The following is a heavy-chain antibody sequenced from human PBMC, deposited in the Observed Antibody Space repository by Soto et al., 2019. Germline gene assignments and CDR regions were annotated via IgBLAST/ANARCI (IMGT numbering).Heavy chain of an antibody. CDR3: ARAVGDPLYYLDY. D-gene: IGHD6-19*01. J-gene: IGHJ4*02. CDR1: SDSISSYY. Sequence: QVQLQESGPGLVRPSETLSLTCTVSSDSISSYYWIWIRQSPGKGLEWIGYTDYSGNTNYNPSLKSRVTISGDTSKNQFSLRLSSVTAADTPVYYCARAVGDPLYYLDYWGQGTLVTVS. CDR2: TDYSGNT. V-gene: IGHV4-59*08.